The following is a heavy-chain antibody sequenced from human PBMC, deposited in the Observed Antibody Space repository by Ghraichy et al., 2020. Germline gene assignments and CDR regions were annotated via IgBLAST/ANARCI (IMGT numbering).Heavy chain of an antibody. D-gene: IGHD1-26*01. CDR2: LNWNGDST. Sequence: GGSLRLSCAASGFIFDDYGMSWVREVPGKGLEWVCGLNWNGDSTGYVDSVKGRFTISRDNAKNSLYVQMNNLRAEDTALYYCAKSRGLSGSDFDSWGQGTQFTVSS. V-gene: IGHV3-20*04. CDR1: GFIFDDYG. J-gene: IGHJ4*02. CDR3: AKSRGLSGSDFDS.